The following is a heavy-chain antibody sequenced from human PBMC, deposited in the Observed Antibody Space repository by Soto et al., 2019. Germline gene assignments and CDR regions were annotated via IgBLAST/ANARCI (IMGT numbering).Heavy chain of an antibody. J-gene: IGHJ5*02. CDR3: AGDWGPYWFDP. CDR1: GDSLSGGTNY. Sequence: PSETLSLTCTVSGDSLSGGTNYWNWVRHPPGKDLEWIGYIYHGGTTKYNPSLKSRVTISQDTSKNQFSLEIHSVVPSDTAVYYCAGDWGPYWFDPWGQGILVTVSS. CDR2: IYHGGTT. V-gene: IGHV4-61*01. D-gene: IGHD3-16*01.